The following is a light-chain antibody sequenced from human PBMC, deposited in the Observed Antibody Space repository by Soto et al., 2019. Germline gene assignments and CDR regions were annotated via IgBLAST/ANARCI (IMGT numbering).Light chain of an antibody. J-gene: IGLJ1*01. Sequence: QSALTQPPSASGSPGQSVTISCTGTSSDVGGYKYVSWYQQHPGKAPKLMIFEVNKRPSGVPDRFSGSKSGNTASLTVSGLQAEDEADYYCSSYTRSSTLVFGTGTKVTV. V-gene: IGLV2-8*01. CDR1: SSDVGGYKY. CDR3: SSYTRSSTLV. CDR2: EVN.